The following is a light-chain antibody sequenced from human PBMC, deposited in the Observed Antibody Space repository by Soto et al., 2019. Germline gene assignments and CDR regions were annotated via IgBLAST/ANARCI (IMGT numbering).Light chain of an antibody. V-gene: IGLV2-14*01. J-gene: IGLJ2*01. CDR3: SSYTSSSTPHVI. Sequence: QSVLTQPASVSGSPGQSITISCTGTSRDVGGYNYVSWYQQHPGKAPKLMIYEVSNRPSGVSNRFSGSQSGNTASLTISGLQAEDEADYYCSSYTSSSTPHVIFAGGTKLTVL. CDR2: EVS. CDR1: SRDVGGYNY.